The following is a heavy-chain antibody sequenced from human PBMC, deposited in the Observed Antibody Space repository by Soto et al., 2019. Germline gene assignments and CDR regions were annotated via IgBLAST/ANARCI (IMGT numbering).Heavy chain of an antibody. V-gene: IGHV1-46*03. D-gene: IGHD3-9*01. CDR2: INPSGGST. CDR3: ARWAPNDILTGSPLDY. Sequence: GASVKVSCKASGYTFTSYYMHWVRQAPGQGLEWMGIINPSGGSTSYAQKFQGRVTMTRDTSTSTVYMELSSLRSEDTAVYYCARWAPNDILTGSPLDYWGQGTLVTVSS. CDR1: GYTFTSYY. J-gene: IGHJ4*02.